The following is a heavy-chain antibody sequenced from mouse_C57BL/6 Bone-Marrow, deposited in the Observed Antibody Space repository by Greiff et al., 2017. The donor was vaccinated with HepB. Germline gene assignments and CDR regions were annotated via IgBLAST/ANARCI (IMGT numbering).Heavy chain of an antibody. J-gene: IGHJ3*01. CDR2: INSNNGGT. V-gene: IGHV1-26*01. Sequence: VQLKQSGPELVKPGASVKISCKASGYTFNDYYMNWVKQSHGKSLEWIGDINSNNGGTSYNQKFKGKATLTVDKSYSTAYMELRRLTSEDSAVDYCARGMAIYYGYDEGFAYWGQGTLVTVSA. CDR1: GYTFNDYY. D-gene: IGHD2-2*01. CDR3: ARGMAIYYGYDEGFAY.